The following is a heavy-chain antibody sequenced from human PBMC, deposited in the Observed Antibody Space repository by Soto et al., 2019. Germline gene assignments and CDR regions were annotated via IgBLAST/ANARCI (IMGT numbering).Heavy chain of an antibody. V-gene: IGHV3-66*01. J-gene: IGHJ6*03. Sequence: GGSLRLSCAASGFTVSSNYMSWVRQAPGKGLEWVSVIYSGGSTYYADSVKGRLTISRDNSKNTLYLQMNSLRAEDTAVYYCARDSLWFGELSPYMDVWGKGTTVTVSS. CDR3: ARDSLWFGELSPYMDV. D-gene: IGHD3-10*01. CDR1: GFTVSSNY. CDR2: IYSGGST.